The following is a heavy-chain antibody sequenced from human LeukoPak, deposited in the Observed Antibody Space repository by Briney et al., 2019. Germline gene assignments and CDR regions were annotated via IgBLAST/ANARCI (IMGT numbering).Heavy chain of an antibody. CDR1: GGSFSGYY. CDR2: ISGSGGST. CDR3: AKDFGDYYGSGSYYSPRWYFDY. D-gene: IGHD3-10*01. V-gene: IGHV3-23*01. Sequence: ETLSLTCAVYGGSFSGYYWSWIRQPPGKGLEWVSAISGSGGSTYYADSVKGRFTISRDNSKNTLYLQMNSLRAEDTAVYYCAKDFGDYYGSGSYYSPRWYFDYWGQGTRVTVSS. J-gene: IGHJ4*02.